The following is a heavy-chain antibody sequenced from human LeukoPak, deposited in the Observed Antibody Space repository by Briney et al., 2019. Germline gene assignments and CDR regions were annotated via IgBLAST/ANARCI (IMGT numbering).Heavy chain of an antibody. D-gene: IGHD2-2*01. CDR1: GFTFSSYA. V-gene: IGHV3-23*01. J-gene: IGHJ4*02. CDR3: AKSVVVVPAAIRGFDY. CDR2: ISGSGGST. Sequence: PGGSLRLSCAASGFTFSSYAMSWVRQAPGKGLEWVSAISGSGGSTYYADSVKGRFTISRDNSKNTLYLQMNSLRAEDMAVYYCAKSVVVVPAAIRGFDYWGQGTLVTVSS.